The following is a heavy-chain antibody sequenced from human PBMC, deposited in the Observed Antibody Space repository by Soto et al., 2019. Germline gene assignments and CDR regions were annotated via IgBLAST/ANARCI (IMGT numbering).Heavy chain of an antibody. CDR3: ARDAPYYDTLTGYSYYYYCMDV. Sequence: QVQLVESGGGVVQPGRSLRLSCAASGFTFSSYAMHWVRQAPGKGLEWVTVISYDGSNKYYGDSVKGRFTISRDNSKNTLYLQMNSLRPDDTAVYYCARDAPYYDTLTGYSYYYYCMDVWGQGTTVTVSS. J-gene: IGHJ6*02. V-gene: IGHV3-30-3*01. CDR2: ISYDGSNK. CDR1: GFTFSSYA. D-gene: IGHD3-9*01.